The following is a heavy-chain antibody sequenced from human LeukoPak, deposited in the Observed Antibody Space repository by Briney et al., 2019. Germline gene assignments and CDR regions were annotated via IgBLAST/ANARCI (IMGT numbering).Heavy chain of an antibody. V-gene: IGHV1-8*01. Sequence: ASVKVSCKASGCTFTSYDINWVRQATGQGLEWMGWMNPNSGNTGYAQKFQGRVTMTRNTSISAAYMELSSLRSEDTAVYYCARGRDYGGNFDYWGQGTLVTVSS. J-gene: IGHJ4*02. CDR3: ARGRDYGGNFDY. D-gene: IGHD4-23*01. CDR2: MNPNSGNT. CDR1: GCTFTSYD.